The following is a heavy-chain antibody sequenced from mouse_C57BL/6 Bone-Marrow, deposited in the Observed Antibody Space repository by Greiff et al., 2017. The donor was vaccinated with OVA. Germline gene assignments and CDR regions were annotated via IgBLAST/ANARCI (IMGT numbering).Heavy chain of an antibody. D-gene: IGHD1-1*01. V-gene: IGHV3-6*01. CDR1: GYSITSGYY. CDR2: ISYDGSN. CDR3: ARLTTEYYFDY. Sequence: EVQLVESGPGLVKPSQSLSLTCSVTGYSITSGYYWNWIRQFPGNKLEWMGYISYDGSNNYNPSLKNRISITRDTSKNQFFLKLNSVTTEDTATYYCARLTTEYYFDYWGQGTTLTVSS. J-gene: IGHJ2*01.